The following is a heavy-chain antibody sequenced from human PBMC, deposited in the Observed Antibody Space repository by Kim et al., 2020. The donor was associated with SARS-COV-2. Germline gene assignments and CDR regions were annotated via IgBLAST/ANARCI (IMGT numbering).Heavy chain of an antibody. CDR1: GYTFTGYY. J-gene: IGHJ4*02. V-gene: IGHV1-2*02. D-gene: IGHD6-13*01. Sequence: ASVKVSCKASGYTFTGYYMHLVLQAPGQGLEWMGWINPNSGGTNYAQKFQGRVTMTRDTSISTAYMELSRLRSDDTAVYYCARSSRWAAAEFDYWGQGTLVTVSS. CDR3: ARSSRWAAAEFDY. CDR2: INPNSGGT.